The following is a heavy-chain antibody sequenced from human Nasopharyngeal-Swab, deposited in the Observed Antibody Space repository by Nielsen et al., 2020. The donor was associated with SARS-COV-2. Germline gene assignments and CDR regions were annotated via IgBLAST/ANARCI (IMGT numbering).Heavy chain of an antibody. D-gene: IGHD3-3*01. J-gene: IGHJ6*04. V-gene: IGHV3-23*01. CDR1: GFTFSSYA. CDR2: IRGSGGST. CDR3: AKGKNPCITIFGVCPAYGMDV. Sequence: GGSLRLSCAASGFTFSSYAMSWVRQAPGKGLEWVSAIRGSGGSTYYADSVKGRFTISRDNSKNTLYLQMNSLRAEDTDVYYRAKGKNPCITIFGVCPAYGMDVWGKGTTVTVSS.